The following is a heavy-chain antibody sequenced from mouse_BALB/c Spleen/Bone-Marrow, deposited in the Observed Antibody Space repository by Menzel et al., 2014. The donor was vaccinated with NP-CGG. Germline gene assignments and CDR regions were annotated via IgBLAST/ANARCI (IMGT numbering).Heavy chain of an antibody. CDR3: ARSTMITTGYYYAMDY. CDR1: GFTFSSFG. J-gene: IGHJ4*01. V-gene: IGHV5-17*02. D-gene: IGHD2-4*01. CDR2: ISIGSSTX. Sequence: EVQGVESGGGLVQPGGSRKVSCAASGFTFSSFGMHWVRQAPEKGLEWVAYISIGSSTXYYADTVKGRFTISRDNPKNTLFLQMTSLRSEDTAMYYCARSTMITTGYYYAMDYWGQGTSVTVSS.